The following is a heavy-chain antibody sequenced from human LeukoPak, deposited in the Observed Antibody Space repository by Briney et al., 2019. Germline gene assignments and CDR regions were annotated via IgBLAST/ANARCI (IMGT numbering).Heavy chain of an antibody. CDR3: AARPGYCSGGSCYSGPFDY. J-gene: IGHJ4*02. D-gene: IGHD2-15*01. CDR1: GFTFILYE. V-gene: IGHV3-48*03. Sequence: GGSLRLSXAASGFTFILYEMNWVRQAPGKGLEWLSYINRSGTTIYYADSVKGRFTISRDNAKNSLYLQMNSLRAEDTAVYYCAARPGYCSGGSCYSGPFDYWGQGTLVTVSS. CDR2: INRSGTTI.